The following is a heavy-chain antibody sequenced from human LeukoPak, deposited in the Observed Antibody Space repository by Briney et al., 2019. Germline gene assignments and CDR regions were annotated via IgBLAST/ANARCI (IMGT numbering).Heavy chain of an antibody. CDR1: GGSFSGYY. V-gene: IGHV4-34*01. Sequence: SETLSLTCAVYGGSFSGYYWSWIRQPPGKGLEWIGEINHSGSTNYNPSLKSRVTISVDTSKNQFSLKLSSVTAADTAVYYCARDGGYSYGLPFDYWSQGTLVTVSS. D-gene: IGHD5-18*01. J-gene: IGHJ4*02. CDR3: ARDGGYSYGLPFDY. CDR2: INHSGST.